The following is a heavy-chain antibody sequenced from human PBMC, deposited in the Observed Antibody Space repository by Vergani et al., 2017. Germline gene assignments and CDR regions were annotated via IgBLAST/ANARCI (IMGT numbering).Heavy chain of an antibody. D-gene: IGHD1-26*01. Sequence: QVQVVQSGAEVKKSGASVKVSCKTSGYTFSNYYMHWVRQAPGQGLEWMGIINPSGGHTNYAQKFQGRVTMTRDTSTSTVYMELSSLRSADTAIYYCAGDKWELLEVRGGYYGMDVWGQGTTVIVSS. V-gene: IGHV1-46*01. CDR3: AGDKWELLEVRGGYYGMDV. CDR1: GYTFSNYY. J-gene: IGHJ6*02. CDR2: INPSGGHT.